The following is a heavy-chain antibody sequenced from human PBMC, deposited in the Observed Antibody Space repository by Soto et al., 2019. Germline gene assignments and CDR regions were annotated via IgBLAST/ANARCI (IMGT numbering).Heavy chain of an antibody. CDR2: IRSKGHNYAT. J-gene: IGHJ5*02. D-gene: IGHD3-16*01. V-gene: IGHV3-73*01. CDR3: TRDLFSYDYSGILWFDP. Sequence: GGSLRLSCAASGFAFSGSAMYWVRQASGKGPEWVGRIRSKGHNYATEHAASVKGRFTISRDDSKNTAYLQMNSLQTEDTAVYYCTRDLFSYDYSGILWFDPWGQGTLVTVSS. CDR1: GFAFSGSA.